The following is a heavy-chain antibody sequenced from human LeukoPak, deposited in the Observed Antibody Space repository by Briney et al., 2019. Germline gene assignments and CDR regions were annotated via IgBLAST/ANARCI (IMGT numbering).Heavy chain of an antibody. CDR2: IIPIFGTA. CDR3: ARGPYDYVWGSYPLGAFDI. D-gene: IGHD3-16*02. J-gene: IGHJ3*02. Sequence: SVEVSCKASGGTFSSYAISLVRQAPGQGLEWMGVIIPIFGTANYAQKFQGRVTITTDESTSTAYMELSSLRSEDTAVYYCARGPYDYVWGSYPLGAFDIWGQGTMVTVSS. V-gene: IGHV1-69*05. CDR1: GGTFSSYA.